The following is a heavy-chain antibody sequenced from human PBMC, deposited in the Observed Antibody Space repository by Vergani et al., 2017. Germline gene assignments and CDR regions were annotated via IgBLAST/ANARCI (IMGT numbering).Heavy chain of an antibody. D-gene: IGHD6-13*01. Sequence: QVQLIQSGAEVKTPGASVKVSCKASGYTFISYDIIWVRQTTGQGLEWMGWMNPSSGNTVYAQKFQGRVTLTRNNSISTAYMELSSLSSEDTAVYYCARTTRRGSGIGYYWGQGTLVTVSS. V-gene: IGHV1-8*01. CDR3: ARTTRRGSGIGYY. J-gene: IGHJ4*02. CDR2: MNPSSGNT. CDR1: GYTFISYD.